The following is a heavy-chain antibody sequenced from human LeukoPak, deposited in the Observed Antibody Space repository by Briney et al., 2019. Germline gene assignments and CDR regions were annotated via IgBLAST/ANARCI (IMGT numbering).Heavy chain of an antibody. J-gene: IGHJ6*04. CDR3: AKSTRAVMAMMDV. V-gene: IGHV3-21*01. D-gene: IGHD3-16*01. CDR1: GFNLNIYS. Sequence: GGSLRLSCAASGFNLNIYSMSWVLQAPGKGLEWVSSISSRSTYIYYADSVKGRFTISRDNAKNSLFLQMNSLRAEDTAVYFCAKSTRAVMAMMDVWGKGTTVTVSS. CDR2: ISSRSTYI.